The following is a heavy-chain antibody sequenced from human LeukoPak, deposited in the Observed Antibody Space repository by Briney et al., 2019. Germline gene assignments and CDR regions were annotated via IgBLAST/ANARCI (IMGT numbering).Heavy chain of an antibody. V-gene: IGHV3-21*01. D-gene: IGHD7-27*01. CDR3: AREEPGDLGQAFHY. CDR2: MGGSGTSI. J-gene: IGHJ4*02. CDR1: GLTFSSHW. Sequence: PGGSLRLSCAASGLTFSSHWMHWVRQAPGKGLEWVSSMGGSGTSIYYADSVKGRFTISRDNAKNSLYLQMNSLRVDDTAVYYCAREEPGDLGQAFHYWGQGTLVTVSS.